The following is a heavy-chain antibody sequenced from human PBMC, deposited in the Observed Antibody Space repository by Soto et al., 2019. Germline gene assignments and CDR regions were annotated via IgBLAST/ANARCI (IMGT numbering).Heavy chain of an antibody. D-gene: IGHD1-7*01. CDR1: GGSISSYY. J-gene: IGHJ4*02. CDR2: IFYSGST. V-gene: IGHV4-59*01. Sequence: PSETLSLTCTVSGGSISSYYWSWIRQPPGKGLEWIGYIFYSGSTNYNPSLKSRVTMSVDTSKNQFSLNLNSVTAADTAVYYCARALITGTTSTLDYWGQGTQVTVSS. CDR3: ARALITGTTSTLDY.